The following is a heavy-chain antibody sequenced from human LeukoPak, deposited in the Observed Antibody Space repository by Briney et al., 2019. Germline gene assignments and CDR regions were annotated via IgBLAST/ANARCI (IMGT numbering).Heavy chain of an antibody. D-gene: IGHD3-10*01. CDR3: VGGPGY. CDR2: IKKDGSEK. V-gene: IGHV3-7*01. CDR1: GLTFSSYW. Sequence: GGSLRLSCAASGLTFSSYWMSWVRQAPGKGLEWVANIKKDGSEKYYVDSVKGRFTISRDNAKTSLYLQMNSLRAEDTAVYYCVGGPGYWGQGTLVTVSS. J-gene: IGHJ4*02.